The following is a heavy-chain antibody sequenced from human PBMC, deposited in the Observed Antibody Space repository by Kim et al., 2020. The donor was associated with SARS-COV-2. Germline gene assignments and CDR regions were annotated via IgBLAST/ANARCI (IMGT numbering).Heavy chain of an antibody. J-gene: IGHJ6*02. Sequence: GGSLRLSCAAYGFTFSSYEMNWVRQAPGKGLEWVSYISSSGSTIYYADSVKGRFTISRDNAKNSLYLQMNSLRAEDTAVYYCARARYSSRFAPNYYYYYGMDVWGQGTTVTVSS. V-gene: IGHV3-48*03. CDR1: GFTFSSYE. CDR3: ARARYSSRFAPNYYYYYGMDV. D-gene: IGHD5-18*01. CDR2: ISSSGSTI.